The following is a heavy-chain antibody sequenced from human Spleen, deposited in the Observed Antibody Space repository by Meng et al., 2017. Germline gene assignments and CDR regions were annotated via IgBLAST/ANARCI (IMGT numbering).Heavy chain of an antibody. Sequence: GESLKISCAASGFTFSSYNMHWVRQTLGEGLVWVSRINTDASITTHADSVEGRFTISRDDAKNTVYLQMNSLRTEDTAVYYCARDADWVIFDHWGQGALVTVSS. CDR2: INTDASIT. D-gene: IGHD3-9*01. CDR3: ARDADWVIFDH. CDR1: GFTFSSYN. V-gene: IGHV3-74*03. J-gene: IGHJ4*02.